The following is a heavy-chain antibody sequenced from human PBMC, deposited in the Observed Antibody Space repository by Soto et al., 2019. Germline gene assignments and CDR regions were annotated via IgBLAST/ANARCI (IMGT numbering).Heavy chain of an antibody. CDR1: GFTFSTYR. Sequence: PAASLRPSCAAPGFTFSTYRMTWVRQAPLKGLEWVSYISSSSSTIYYADSVKGRFTIARDNAKNSLYLQMNSLRDEDTAVYYCAREYSGSYRPTHFDYWGQGTLLTVS. CDR3: AREYSGSYRPTHFDY. D-gene: IGHD1-26*01. V-gene: IGHV3-48*02. J-gene: IGHJ4*02. CDR2: ISSSSSTI.